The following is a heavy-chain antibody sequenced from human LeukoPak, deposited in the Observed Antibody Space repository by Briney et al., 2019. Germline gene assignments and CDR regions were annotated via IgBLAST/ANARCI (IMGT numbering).Heavy chain of an antibody. CDR2: ISYHGSDR. Sequence: GGSLRLSCAASGFTFSTAGMHWVRQAPGKGLEWVAVISYHGSDRYYADSVQGRITISRDNSKNTLYLQMNSLRAEDTAIHYCASDKYGSESYQDYWGQGTLVTVSS. CDR3: ASDKYGSESYQDY. J-gene: IGHJ4*02. V-gene: IGHV3-30*03. D-gene: IGHD3-10*01. CDR1: GFTFSTAG.